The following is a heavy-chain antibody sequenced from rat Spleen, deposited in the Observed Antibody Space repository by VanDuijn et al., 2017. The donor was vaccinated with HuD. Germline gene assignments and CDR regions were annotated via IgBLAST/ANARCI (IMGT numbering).Heavy chain of an antibody. D-gene: IGHD1-12*02. CDR2: ISYDGANI. J-gene: IGHJ2*01. CDR1: GFIFSDYY. V-gene: IGHV5-20*01. CDR3: TIDGTFYY. Sequence: QLVESGGGLVQPGRSLKLSCAASGFIFSDYYMAWVRQAPTKGLEWVASISYDGANIYYRDSVKGRFTISRDNAKSSLYLQMDSLRSEDTATYYCTIDGTFYYWGQGVMVTVSS.